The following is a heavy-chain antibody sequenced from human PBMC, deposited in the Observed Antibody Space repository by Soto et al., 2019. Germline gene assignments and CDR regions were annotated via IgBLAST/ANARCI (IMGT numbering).Heavy chain of an antibody. CDR3: ASHPADCTNGVCYLYYFDY. CDR1: GFTFSSYS. D-gene: IGHD2-8*01. CDR2: ISSSSSYI. J-gene: IGHJ4*02. V-gene: IGHV3-21*01. Sequence: GGSLRLSCAASGFTFSSYSMNWVRQAPGKGLEWVSSISSSSSYIYYADSVKGRFTISRDNAKNSLYLQMNSLRAEDTAVYYCASHPADCTNGVCYLYYFDYWGQGTLVTVSS.